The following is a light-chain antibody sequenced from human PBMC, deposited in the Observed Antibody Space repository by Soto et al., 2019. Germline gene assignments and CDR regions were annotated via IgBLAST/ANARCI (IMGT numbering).Light chain of an antibody. V-gene: IGLV2-14*01. CDR3: NAYITSITYV. CDR2: DVT. J-gene: IGLJ1*01. CDR1: SSDIGGYDF. Sequence: QSALTQPASVSGSPGQSITISCIGTSSDIGGYDFVSWYQQHPGKAPKLLIYDVTNRPSGVSYSFSGSKSGNTASLTISGPQADDEADYYCNAYITSITYVFGTGTKLTVL.